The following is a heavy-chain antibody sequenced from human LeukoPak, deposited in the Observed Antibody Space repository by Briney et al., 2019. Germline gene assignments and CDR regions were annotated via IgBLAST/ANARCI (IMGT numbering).Heavy chain of an antibody. CDR3: ARGGAVAEGDAFDI. Sequence: PSQTLSLTCTVSGGSISSNSYYWNWVRQPAGKGLEWIGRIYSTGTTNYDPSLKSRVTISLDTSKNQFSLKLSSVTAADTAVYYCARGGAVAEGDAFDIWGQGTMVTVSS. V-gene: IGHV4-61*02. J-gene: IGHJ3*02. D-gene: IGHD6-19*01. CDR1: GGSISSNSYY. CDR2: IYSTGTT.